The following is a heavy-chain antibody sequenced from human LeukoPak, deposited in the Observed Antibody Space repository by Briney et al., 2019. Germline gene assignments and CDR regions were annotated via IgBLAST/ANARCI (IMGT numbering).Heavy chain of an antibody. CDR3: ARGQAVVSTVLFDY. V-gene: IGHV3-48*04. Sequence: PGGSLRLSCAASGFTFSSYSMNWVRQAPGKGLEWVSYISSSSSTIYYADSVKGRFTISRDNAKNSLYLQMNSLRAEDTAVYYCARGQAVVSTVLFDYWGQGTLVTVSS. D-gene: IGHD4-23*01. CDR1: GFTFSSYS. CDR2: ISSSSSTI. J-gene: IGHJ4*02.